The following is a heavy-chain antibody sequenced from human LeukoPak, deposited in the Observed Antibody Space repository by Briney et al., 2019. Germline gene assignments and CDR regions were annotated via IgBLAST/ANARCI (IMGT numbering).Heavy chain of an antibody. J-gene: IGHJ4*02. D-gene: IGHD5-18*01. V-gene: IGHV3-23*01. CDR3: AKGRGYSYGNGYFDY. Sequence: GGSLRLSCAASGFTFSSNAMNWVRQAPGKGLKWVSVISGSGSSTYYADSVKGRFTISRDNSKNTMYLQMNSLRAEDTAVYYCAKGRGYSYGNGYFDYWGQGTLVTVSS. CDR2: ISGSGSST. CDR1: GFTFSSNA.